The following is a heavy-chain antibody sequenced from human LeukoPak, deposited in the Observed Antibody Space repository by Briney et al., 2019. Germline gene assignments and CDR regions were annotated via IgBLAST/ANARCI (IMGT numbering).Heavy chain of an antibody. D-gene: IGHD6-19*01. CDR1: GYTFTSYD. CDR3: ARERNLEIAVAGTIFNY. CDR2: MNPNSGNT. J-gene: IGHJ4*02. V-gene: IGHV1-8*03. Sequence: ASVKVSCKASGYTFTSYDINWVRQATGQGLEWMGWMNPNSGNTGYAQKFQGRVTITRNTSISTAYMELSSLRAEDTAVYYCARERNLEIAVAGTIFNYWGQGTLVTVSS.